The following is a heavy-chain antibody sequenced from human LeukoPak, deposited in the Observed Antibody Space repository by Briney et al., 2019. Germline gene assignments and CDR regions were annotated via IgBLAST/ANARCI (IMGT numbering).Heavy chain of an antibody. CDR3: ARHVKGIWGSYRLIDY. Sequence: GESLKISCKGSGYRFTSYWIAWVRQMPGKGLEWMGIIYPGDSDTRYSPSFQGQVTISADKSISTAYLQWSSLKASDTAMYYCARHVKGIWGSYRLIDYWGQGTLVTVSS. CDR1: GYRFTSYW. CDR2: IYPGDSDT. D-gene: IGHD3-16*02. J-gene: IGHJ4*02. V-gene: IGHV5-51*01.